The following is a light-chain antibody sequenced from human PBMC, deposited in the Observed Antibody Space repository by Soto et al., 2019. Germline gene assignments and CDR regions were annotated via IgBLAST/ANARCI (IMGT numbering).Light chain of an antibody. J-gene: IGKJ1*01. V-gene: IGKV2-28*01. CDR2: FGS. CDR1: QSLLQSNGYKY. Sequence: DIVMTQSPLSLPVTPGEPASISCSSSQSLLQSNGYKYLDWYLQKPGQSPQLLIFFGSYRASGVPDRFSGSGSGTDLTLKIRSVEAEDVGIYYCMQSQQTPPTFGQGTRVEIK. CDR3: MQSQQTPPT.